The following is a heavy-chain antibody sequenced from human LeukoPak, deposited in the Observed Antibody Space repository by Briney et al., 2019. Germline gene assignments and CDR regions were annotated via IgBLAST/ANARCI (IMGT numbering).Heavy chain of an antibody. CDR3: ARLMGYCSSTSCSPNDY. CDR2: ISSSRTYI. V-gene: IGHV3-21*06. D-gene: IGHD2-2*01. J-gene: IGHJ4*02. CDR1: GFTFSSYS. Sequence: PGGSLRLSCAASGFTFSSYSMHWVRQAPGKGLEWVSAISSSRTYINYADSVKGRSTISRDNAKNSLYLQMNRLRGEDTGLYYCARLMGYCSSTSCSPNDYWGQGTLVTVSS.